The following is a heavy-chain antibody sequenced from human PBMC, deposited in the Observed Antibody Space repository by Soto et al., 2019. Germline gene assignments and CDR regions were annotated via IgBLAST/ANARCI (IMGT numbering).Heavy chain of an antibody. Sequence: GGSLRLSCAASGFTFSDYYMSWIRQAPGKGLEWVSYISSSTFYTNYADSVKGRFTISRDNAKNSLYLQMNSLRAEDTAVYYCARFLRDGYNLNYFVYWCQGTLVSDS. D-gene: IGHD1-1*01. CDR1: GFTFSDYY. CDR2: ISSSTFYT. J-gene: IGHJ4*02. CDR3: ARFLRDGYNLNYFVY. V-gene: IGHV3-11*03.